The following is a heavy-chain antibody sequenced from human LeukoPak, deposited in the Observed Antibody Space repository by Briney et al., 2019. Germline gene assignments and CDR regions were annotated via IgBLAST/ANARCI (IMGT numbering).Heavy chain of an antibody. J-gene: IGHJ4*02. Sequence: PSQTLSLTCAVSGGSISSGGYSWSWIRQPPGMGLEWIGYIYHSGSTYYNPSLKSRVTISVDRSKNQFSLKLSSVTAADTAVYYCARGGGYGSGAFDYWGQGTLVTVSS. CDR3: ARGGGYGSGAFDY. D-gene: IGHD3-10*01. CDR2: IYHSGST. V-gene: IGHV4-30-2*01. CDR1: GGSISSGGYS.